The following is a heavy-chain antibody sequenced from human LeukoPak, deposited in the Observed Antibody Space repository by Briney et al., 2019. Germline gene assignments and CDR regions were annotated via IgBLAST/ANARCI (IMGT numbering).Heavy chain of an antibody. J-gene: IGHJ4*02. CDR3: AKRRGKVWSVFDY. CDR2: ISGSGGST. CDR1: GFTFSSYA. D-gene: IGHD3-16*01. V-gene: IGHV3-23*01. Sequence: TGGSLRLSCAASGFTFSSYAMSWVPQAPGKGLEWVSAISGSGGSTYYADSVKGRFTISRDNSKNTLYLQMNSLKGGDTAVYYCAKRRGKVWSVFDYWGQGTLVTVSS.